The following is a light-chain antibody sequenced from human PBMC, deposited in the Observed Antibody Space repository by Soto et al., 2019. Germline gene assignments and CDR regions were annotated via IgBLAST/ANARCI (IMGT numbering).Light chain of an antibody. V-gene: IGKV3-15*01. CDR1: QSVSNK. CDR3: QQHNNWPLT. Sequence: VMTQSPGTMSVSPGERATLTCRASQSVSNKLAWYQQKRGQAPRLLIYDASTRATGVPTRFSGSGSGTEFPLTISSLQSEDFAVYYCQQHNNWPLTFGGGAKVEI. J-gene: IGKJ4*01. CDR2: DAS.